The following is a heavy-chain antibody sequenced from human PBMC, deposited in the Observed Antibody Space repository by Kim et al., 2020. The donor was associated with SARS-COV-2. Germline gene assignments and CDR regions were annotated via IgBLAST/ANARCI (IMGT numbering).Heavy chain of an antibody. J-gene: IGHJ4*02. Sequence: TPNYNPSLESRVTISVDPSKNQFSLKLRSVAAADTAVYYCARGQHGYNDYWGQATLVTVSS. V-gene: IGHV4-34*01. D-gene: IGHD5-12*01. CDR2: TP. CDR3: ARGQHGYNDY.